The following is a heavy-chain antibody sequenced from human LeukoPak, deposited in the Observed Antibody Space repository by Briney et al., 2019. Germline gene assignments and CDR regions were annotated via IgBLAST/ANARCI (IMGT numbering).Heavy chain of an antibody. CDR2: ISSSSSYI. J-gene: IGHJ3*02. CDR3: ARASGTRSITMIVVPFGGFDAFDI. Sequence: PGGSLRLSCAASGFTFSSYSMNWVRQAPGKGLEWVSSISSSSSYIYYADSVKGRFTISRDNAKNSLYLQMNSLRAEDTAVYYCARASGTRSITMIVVPFGGFDAFDIWGQGTMVTVSS. V-gene: IGHV3-21*01. D-gene: IGHD3-22*01. CDR1: GFTFSSYS.